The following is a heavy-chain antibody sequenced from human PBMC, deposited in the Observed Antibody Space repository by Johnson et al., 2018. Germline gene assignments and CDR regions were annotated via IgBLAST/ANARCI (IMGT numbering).Heavy chain of an antibody. CDR2: FYYRGST. V-gene: IGHV4-39*07. Sequence: QVQLQESGPGLVKPSETLSLTCSVSGDSVTSSSYYWGWIRQSPGKGLEWIGSFYYRGSTFKKPSLMSRVTISLDTSKNQVSLRLSSVTAADTAVYYLARIPREGDFWGGHGAFDIWGQGTMVTVSS. J-gene: IGHJ3*02. CDR3: ARIPREGDFWGGHGAFDI. D-gene: IGHD3-3*01. CDR1: GDSVTSSSYY.